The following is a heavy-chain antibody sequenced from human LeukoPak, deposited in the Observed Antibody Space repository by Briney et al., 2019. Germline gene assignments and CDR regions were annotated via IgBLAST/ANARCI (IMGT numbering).Heavy chain of an antibody. Sequence: PGGSLRLSSAASGFAFNSYSMNWVRQAPGKGLEWVSYISSSSSAIYYTDSVKSRFTISRDTSKNSLYMEMSSLRAEDTAVYYCARDGNGSGSYLEARGQGTLVTVSS. CDR1: GFAFNSYS. D-gene: IGHD3-10*01. V-gene: IGHV3-48*01. J-gene: IGHJ4*02. CDR2: ISSSSSAI. CDR3: ARDGNGSGSYLEA.